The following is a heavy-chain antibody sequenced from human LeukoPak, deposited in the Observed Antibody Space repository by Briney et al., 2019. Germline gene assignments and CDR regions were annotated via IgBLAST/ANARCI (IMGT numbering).Heavy chain of an antibody. J-gene: IGHJ5*02. Sequence: SETLSLTCTVSGGSISSYYWSWIRQPPGKGLEWIGYIYYRGSTNYNPSLKSRVTISVDTSKNHFSLQLSSVTAADTAVYYCARCSPYYDILTGYSNWLDPWGQGTLVTVSS. CDR3: ARCSPYYDILTGYSNWLDP. CDR2: IYYRGST. D-gene: IGHD3-9*01. CDR1: GGSISSYY. V-gene: IGHV4-59*01.